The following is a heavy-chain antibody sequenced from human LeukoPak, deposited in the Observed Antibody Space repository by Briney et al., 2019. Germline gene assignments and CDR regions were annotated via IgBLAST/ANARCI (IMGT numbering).Heavy chain of an antibody. V-gene: IGHV4-4*07. CDR2: IYTSGST. CDR3: ARKRPWGLSRYFDY. J-gene: IGHJ4*02. D-gene: IGHD7-27*01. CDR1: GGFISNYY. Sequence: SETLSLTCTVSGGFISNYYWSWIRQPAGKGLEWIGRIYTSGSTNYNSSLKSRVTISLDTSKNQFSLKLSSVTAADTAVYYCARKRPWGLSRYFDYWGQGTLVTVSS.